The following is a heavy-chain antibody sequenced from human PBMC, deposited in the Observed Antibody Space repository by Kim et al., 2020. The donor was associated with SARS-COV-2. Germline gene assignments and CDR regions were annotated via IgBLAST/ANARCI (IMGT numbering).Heavy chain of an antibody. CDR2: IYPGDSDT. J-gene: IGHJ5*02. CDR3: ARGGVSTTGTTSWFDP. CDR1: GYSFTTYW. D-gene: IGHD1-1*01. V-gene: IGHV5-51*01. Sequence: GESLKISCKGSGYSFTTYWIGWVRQMPGKGLEWMGIIYPGDSDTRYSPSFQGQVTISADKSITTAYLQWSSLKASDTAMYYCARGGVSTTGTTSWFDPWGLGTLVTVSS.